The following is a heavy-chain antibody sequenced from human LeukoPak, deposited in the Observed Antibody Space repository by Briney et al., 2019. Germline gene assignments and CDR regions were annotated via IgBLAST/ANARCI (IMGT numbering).Heavy chain of an antibody. Sequence: PSETLSLTCAVYGGSFSGYYWNWVRQAPGKGLEWVSSISSSSSYIYYADSVKGRFTISRDNAKNSLYLQMNSLRAEDTAVYYCARDSMVRGKEFDYWGQGTLVTVSS. J-gene: IGHJ4*02. CDR1: GGSFSGYY. CDR3: ARDSMVRGKEFDY. CDR2: ISSSSSYI. D-gene: IGHD3-10*01. V-gene: IGHV3-21*01.